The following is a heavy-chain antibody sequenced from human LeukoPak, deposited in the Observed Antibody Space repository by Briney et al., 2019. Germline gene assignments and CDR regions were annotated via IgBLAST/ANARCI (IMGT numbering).Heavy chain of an antibody. Sequence: PGGSLRLSCAASGFTFSSYGMHWVRQAPGKGLEWVAFIRYDGSNKYYADSVKGRFTISRDNSKNTLYLQMNSLRAEDTAVYYCAKDRQYYYDSRTNAFDIWGQGTMVTVSS. CDR3: AKDRQYYYDSRTNAFDI. J-gene: IGHJ3*02. CDR2: IRYDGSNK. D-gene: IGHD3-22*01. CDR1: GFTFSSYG. V-gene: IGHV3-30*02.